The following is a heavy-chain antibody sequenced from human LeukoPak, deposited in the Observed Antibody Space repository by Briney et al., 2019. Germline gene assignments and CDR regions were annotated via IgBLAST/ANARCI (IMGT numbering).Heavy chain of an antibody. V-gene: IGHV3-21*01. D-gene: IGHD5-18*01. CDR3: ARDSPDGYSYYKHDAFDI. CDR1: GFTFSSYS. Sequence: PGGSLRLSCAASGFTFSSYSMNWVRQAPGKGLEWVSSISSSSSYIYYADSVKGRFTISRDNAKNSLYLQMNSLRAEDTAVYYCARDSPDGYSYYKHDAFDIWGQGTMVTVSS. J-gene: IGHJ3*02. CDR2: ISSSSSYI.